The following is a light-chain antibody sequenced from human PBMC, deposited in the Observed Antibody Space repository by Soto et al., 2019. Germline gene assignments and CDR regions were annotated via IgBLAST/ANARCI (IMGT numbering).Light chain of an antibody. Sequence: EIVMTQSPATLSVSPGERATLSCRASQGIGGTLAWYQQQPGHSPRLLIYDTAIRATGVPARFSGSVSGTEFTLTITSLQSEDFAIYYCQHYTNWPLTFGGGTRVESK. CDR2: DTA. J-gene: IGKJ4*01. V-gene: IGKV3-15*01. CDR1: QGIGGT. CDR3: QHYTNWPLT.